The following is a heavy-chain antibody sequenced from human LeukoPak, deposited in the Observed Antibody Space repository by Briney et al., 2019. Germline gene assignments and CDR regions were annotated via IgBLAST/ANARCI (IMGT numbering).Heavy chain of an antibody. D-gene: IGHD3-16*01. CDR2: IYYSGST. V-gene: IGHV4-30-4*08. CDR1: GGSISRGDYY. Sequence: SETLSLTCTVSGGSISRGDYYWSWIRQPPGKGLEWIGYIYYSGSTYYNPSLKSRVTISVDTSKNQFSLKLSSVTAADTAVYYCARVAYIGDWFDPWGQGTLVTVSS. J-gene: IGHJ5*02. CDR3: ARVAYIGDWFDP.